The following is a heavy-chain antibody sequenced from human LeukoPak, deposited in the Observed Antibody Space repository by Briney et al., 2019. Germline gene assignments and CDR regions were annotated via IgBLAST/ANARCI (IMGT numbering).Heavy chain of an antibody. V-gene: IGHV3-30*18. CDR1: GFTFSSYS. D-gene: IGHD6-19*01. J-gene: IGHJ4*02. Sequence: GGSLRLSCAASGFTFSSYSINWVRQAPGKGLEWVAVISYDGSNKYYADSVKGRFTISRDNSKNTLYLQMNSLRAEDTAVYYCAKDRSSGWYCDYWGQGTLVTVSS. CDR2: ISYDGSNK. CDR3: AKDRSSGWYCDY.